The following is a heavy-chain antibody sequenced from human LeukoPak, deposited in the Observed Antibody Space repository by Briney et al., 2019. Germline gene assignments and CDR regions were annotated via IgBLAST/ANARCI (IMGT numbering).Heavy chain of an antibody. J-gene: IGHJ4*02. V-gene: IGHV3-30-3*01. CDR3: AREAKSSGSPGDY. Sequence: QPGRSLRLACAASGFTFSSYAMHWVRQAPGQGLEWVAVIGYDGTNIYYADSVKGRFTISRDNSKNTLYLQMNSLRAGDTAVYYCAREAKSSGSPGDYWGQGTLVTVSS. D-gene: IGHD3-22*01. CDR1: GFTFSSYA. CDR2: IGYDGTNI.